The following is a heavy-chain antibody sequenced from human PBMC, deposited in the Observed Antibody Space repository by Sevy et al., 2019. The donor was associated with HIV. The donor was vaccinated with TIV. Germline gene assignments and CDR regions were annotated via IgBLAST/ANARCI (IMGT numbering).Heavy chain of an antibody. CDR2: INQDGSET. CDR3: ARAMGV. Sequence: GGSLRLSCVGSGITISSHWMNWVRQAPGKGLEWVANINQDGSETYHVDSVKGRFTISRDNAKNSGYLQMHSRRVEDSGVYYCARAMGVWGQGTTVTISS. CDR1: GITISSHW. J-gene: IGHJ6*02. V-gene: IGHV3-7*01.